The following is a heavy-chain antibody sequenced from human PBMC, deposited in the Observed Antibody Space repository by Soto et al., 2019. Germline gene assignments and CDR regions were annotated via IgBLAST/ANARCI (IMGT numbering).Heavy chain of an antibody. J-gene: IGHJ5*02. CDR2: IYHSGIT. D-gene: IGHD1-26*01. V-gene: IGHV4-30-4*01. CDR3: ARLRWETENNWFDP. Sequence: SETLSLTSTVSGDSINSVDRYWSLIRQPPGKGLECMGYIYHSGITHYNRSLNSRLTISIDTSTNRFSLNLTAVTAADTAVYFCARLRWETENNWFDPWGQGALVTVSS. CDR1: GDSINSVDRY.